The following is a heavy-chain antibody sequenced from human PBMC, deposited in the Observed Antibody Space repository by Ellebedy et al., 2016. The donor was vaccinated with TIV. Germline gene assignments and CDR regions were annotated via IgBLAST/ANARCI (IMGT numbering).Heavy chain of an antibody. CDR1: GYTFTTYG. D-gene: IGHD3-9*01. CDR3: ARGVYYDILTGYYTLYWFDP. CDR2: ISVYNGNT. V-gene: IGHV1-18*04. Sequence: ASVKVSCKASGYTFTTYGISWVRQAPGQGLEWMGWISVYNGNTNYPQKLQGRVTMTTDTSTSTAYMELRSLRPDDTAVYYCARGVYYDILTGYYTLYWFDPWGQGTLVIVSS. J-gene: IGHJ5*02.